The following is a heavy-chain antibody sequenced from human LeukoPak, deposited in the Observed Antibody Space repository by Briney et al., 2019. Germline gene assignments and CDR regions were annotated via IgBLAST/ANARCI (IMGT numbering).Heavy chain of an antibody. D-gene: IGHD6-13*01. Sequence: ASVKVSCKASGYTFTSYYMHWVRQAPGQGLEWMGIINPSGGSTSYAQKFQDRVTMTRDTSTSTVYMELSSLRSEDTAVYYCASSSSWYSEYFQHWGQGTLVTVSS. V-gene: IGHV1-46*01. CDR3: ASSSSWYSEYFQH. J-gene: IGHJ1*01. CDR1: GYTFTSYY. CDR2: INPSGGST.